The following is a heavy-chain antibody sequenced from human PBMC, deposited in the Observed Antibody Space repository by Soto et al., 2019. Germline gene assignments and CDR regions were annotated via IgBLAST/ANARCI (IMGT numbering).Heavy chain of an antibody. CDR1: GGSISSGGYY. J-gene: IGHJ5*02. D-gene: IGHD4-4*01. CDR2: IYYSGST. V-gene: IGHV4-31*03. CDR3: ATTVTTGNFYWFDP. Sequence: TVSGGSISSGGYYWSWIRQHPGKGLEWIGYIYYSGSTYYNPSLKSRVTISVDTSKNQFSLKLSSVTAADTAVYYCATTVTTGNFYWFDPWGQGTLVTVSS.